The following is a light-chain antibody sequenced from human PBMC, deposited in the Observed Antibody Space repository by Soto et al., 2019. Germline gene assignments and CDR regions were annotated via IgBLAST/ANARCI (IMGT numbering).Light chain of an antibody. J-gene: IGKJ1*01. CDR2: GAS. CDR1: QSVTSTH. Sequence: EIVLTQSPGTLSLSPGERATLSCRASQSVTSTHLAWYQQKPGQAPRLLISGASSRATGIPERFSGSGSGTGLTLTISRLEPEDLAVYYCQHYGSSPWTFGQGTKVEIK. CDR3: QHYGSSPWT. V-gene: IGKV3-20*01.